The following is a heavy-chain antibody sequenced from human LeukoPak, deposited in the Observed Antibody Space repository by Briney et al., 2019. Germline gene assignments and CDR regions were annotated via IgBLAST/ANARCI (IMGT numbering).Heavy chain of an antibody. J-gene: IGHJ6*02. D-gene: IGHD2-15*01. CDR3: AAASGYYYYYGMDV. CDR2: INPNGGST. Sequence: GASVKVSCKASGYTFTSYYMHWVRQAPGQGLEWMGMINPNGGSTSYAQKFQGRVTMTRGTSTSTVYMELSSLRSEDTAVYYCAAASGYYYYYGMDVWGQGTTVTVSS. CDR1: GYTFTSYY. V-gene: IGHV1-46*03.